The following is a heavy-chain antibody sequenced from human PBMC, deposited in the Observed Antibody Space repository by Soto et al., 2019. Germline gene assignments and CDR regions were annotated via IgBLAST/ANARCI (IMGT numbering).Heavy chain of an antibody. D-gene: IGHD3-22*01. CDR2: IWHDGGEK. CDR3: ARDPGRDSPIDY. CDR1: GFTLSDYG. J-gene: IGHJ4*02. Sequence: QAQLVESGGGVVQPGRSLRLSCTASGFTLSDYGMHWVRQAPGKGLEWVAVIWHDGGEKYYADSVTGRFTISRDNSKNTVHLQIDSLGTEDTALYYCARDPGRDSPIDYWGQGTLVTVSS. V-gene: IGHV3-33*01.